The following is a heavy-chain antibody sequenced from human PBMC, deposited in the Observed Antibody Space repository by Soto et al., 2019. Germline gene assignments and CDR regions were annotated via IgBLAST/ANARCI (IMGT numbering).Heavy chain of an antibody. CDR1: GYSFSTYG. CDR3: AKVGRNWNPDY. D-gene: IGHD1-20*01. V-gene: IGHV3-30*18. J-gene: IGHJ4*02. Sequence: QVQLVESGGGVVQPGRSLRLSCTASGYSFSTYGMHWVRQAPGKGLEWVIFISYDGSNKFYLDSVKGRFSISRDNSRNTLYLQMNSLRPEDTATYSCAKVGRNWNPDYWGQGTLVTVSS. CDR2: ISYDGSNK.